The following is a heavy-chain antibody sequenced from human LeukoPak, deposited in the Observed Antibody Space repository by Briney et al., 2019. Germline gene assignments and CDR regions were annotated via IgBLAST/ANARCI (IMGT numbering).Heavy chain of an antibody. CDR3: ARVAGTTSDAFDI. V-gene: IGHV4-30-4*01. CDR1: GGSISSGDYY. D-gene: IGHD4-17*01. J-gene: IGHJ3*02. CDR2: IYYSGST. Sequence: PSQTLSLTCTVSGGSISSGDYYWSWIRQPPGTGLEWIGYIYYSGSTYYNPSLKSRVTISVDTSKNQFSLKLSSVTAADTAVYYCARVAGTTSDAFDIWGQGTMVTVSS.